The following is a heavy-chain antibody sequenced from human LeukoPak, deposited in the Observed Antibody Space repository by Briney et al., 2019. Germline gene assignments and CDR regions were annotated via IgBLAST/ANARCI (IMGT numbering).Heavy chain of an antibody. J-gene: IGHJ4*02. CDR1: GFTFSSYS. V-gene: IGHV3-48*01. CDR2: ISSSSSTI. CDR3: ARGRLLWFGELSAGLDY. Sequence: GGSLRLSCAASGFTFSSYSMNWVRQAPGKGLEWVSYISSSSSTIYYADSVKGRFTISRDNAKNSLYLQMNSLRAEDTAVYYCARGRLLWFGELSAGLDYWGQGTLVTVSS. D-gene: IGHD3-10*01.